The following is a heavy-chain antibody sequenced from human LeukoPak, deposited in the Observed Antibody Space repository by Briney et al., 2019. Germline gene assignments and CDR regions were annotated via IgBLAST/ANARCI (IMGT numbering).Heavy chain of an antibody. J-gene: IGHJ4*02. CDR3: AREMTTVTFDY. V-gene: IGHV3-30-3*01. Sequence: GVSLRLSCAASGFTFSSYAMHWVRQAPGKGLEWVAVISYDGSNKYYADSVKGRFTISRDNSKNTLYLQMNSLRAEDTAVYYCAREMTTVTFDYWGQGTLVTVSS. D-gene: IGHD4-17*01. CDR1: GFTFSSYA. CDR2: ISYDGSNK.